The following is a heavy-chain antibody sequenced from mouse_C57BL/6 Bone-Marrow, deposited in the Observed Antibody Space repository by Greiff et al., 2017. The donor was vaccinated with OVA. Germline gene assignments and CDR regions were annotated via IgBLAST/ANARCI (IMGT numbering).Heavy chain of an antibody. CDR1: GFTFSSYA. V-gene: IGHV5-4*01. Sequence: DVKLVESGGGLVKPGGSLKLSCAASGFTFSSYAMSWFRQTPEKRLEWVATISDGGSYTYYPDNVKGRFTISRDNAKNNLYLQMSHLKSEDTAMYYCARDRGETWFAYWGQGTLVTVSA. J-gene: IGHJ3*01. CDR3: ARDRGETWFAY. CDR2: ISDGGSYT. D-gene: IGHD3-3*01.